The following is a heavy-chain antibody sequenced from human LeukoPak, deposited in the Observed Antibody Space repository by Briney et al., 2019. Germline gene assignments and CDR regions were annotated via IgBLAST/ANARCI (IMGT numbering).Heavy chain of an antibody. Sequence: SVKVSCKASGGTFSSYAISWVRQAPGQGLEWMGGIIPIFGTANYAQKFQGRVTITADESTSTAYMELSSLRSEDTAVYYCARGNPAEGAFDIWGQGTMVTVSS. CDR1: GGTFSSYA. J-gene: IGHJ3*02. CDR2: IIPIFGTA. V-gene: IGHV1-69*13. CDR3: ARGNPAEGAFDI. D-gene: IGHD1-14*01.